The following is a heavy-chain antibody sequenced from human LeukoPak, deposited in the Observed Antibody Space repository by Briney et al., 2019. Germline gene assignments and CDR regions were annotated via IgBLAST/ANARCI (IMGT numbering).Heavy chain of an antibody. CDR3: TYGDYPLTY. Sequence: GGSLRLSCAASGLAVTNNYWHWVRQPPGKGPEWISILYSDGDTKYADSVKGRFTFSRDSSRNTLYLQMNGLRAEDTAVYYCTYGDYPLTYWGQGTLVSVSS. V-gene: IGHV3-66*01. J-gene: IGHJ4*02. CDR2: LYSDGDT. CDR1: GLAVTNNY. D-gene: IGHD4-17*01.